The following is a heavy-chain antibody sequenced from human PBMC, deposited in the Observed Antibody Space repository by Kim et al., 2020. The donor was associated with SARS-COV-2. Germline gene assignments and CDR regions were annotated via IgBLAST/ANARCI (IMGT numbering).Heavy chain of an antibody. V-gene: IGHV1-69*04. CDR3: ARGTVGDYAFDY. J-gene: IGHJ4*02. D-gene: IGHD4-17*01. Sequence: NYAQKFQGRVTITADKSTSTAYMELSSLRSEDTAVYYCARGTVGDYAFDYWGQGTLVTVSS.